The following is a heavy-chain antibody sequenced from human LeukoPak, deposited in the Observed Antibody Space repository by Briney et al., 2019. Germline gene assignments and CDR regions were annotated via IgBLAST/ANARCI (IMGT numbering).Heavy chain of an antibody. Sequence: PSETLSLTCTVSGGPIDRHYWSWIRQPPGKGLEWIGYVFYPGSTNYNPSLKSRLTMSLDTSRDQSSLRLTSVTAAETAIYYCASRPAGSTWYGVFDYWSQGTLVTVSS. D-gene: IGHD6-13*01. V-gene: IGHV4-59*11. CDR1: GGPIDRHY. CDR3: ASRPAGSTWYGVFDY. CDR2: VFYPGST. J-gene: IGHJ4*02.